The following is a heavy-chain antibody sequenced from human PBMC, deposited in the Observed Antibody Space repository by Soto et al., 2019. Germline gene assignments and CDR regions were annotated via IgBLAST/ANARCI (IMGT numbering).Heavy chain of an antibody. D-gene: IGHD4-4*01. CDR2: ISAYNGNT. CDR3: AMSTATAVDLVY. Sequence: QVQLVQSGAEVKKPGASVKVSCKASGYTFSSYGISWVRQAPGQGLEWMGGISAYNGNTNYAQKLQGRVTMTTDTSTSTAYMEARRLRSDATAVYYCAMSTATAVDLVYGGESTLVTVSS. V-gene: IGHV1-18*01. J-gene: IGHJ4*02. CDR1: GYTFSSYG.